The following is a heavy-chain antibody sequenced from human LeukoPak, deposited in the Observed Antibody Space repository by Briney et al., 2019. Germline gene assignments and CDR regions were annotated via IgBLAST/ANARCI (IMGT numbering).Heavy chain of an antibody. CDR2: ISGSGGST. CDR1: GFTFSSYA. J-gene: IGHJ4*02. CDR3: AKDLGRGYSYGMIDY. D-gene: IGHD5-18*01. V-gene: IGHV3-23*01. Sequence: GGSLRLSCAASGFTFSSYAMSWVRQAPGKGLEWVSAISGSGGSTYYADSVKGRFIISRDNSKNTLYLQMNSLRAEDTAVYYCAKDLGRGYSYGMIDYWGQGTLVTVSS.